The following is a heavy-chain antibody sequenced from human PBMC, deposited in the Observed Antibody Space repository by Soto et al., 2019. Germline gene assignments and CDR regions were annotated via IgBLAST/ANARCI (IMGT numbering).Heavy chain of an antibody. CDR3: ARGRYGDY. D-gene: IGHD1-1*01. V-gene: IGHV1-18*01. CDR1: GYAFTTYG. J-gene: IGHJ4*02. Sequence: QVHRVQSGAEVKKPGASVKVSCKGSGYAFTTYGITWVRQAPGQGLEWMGWISAHNGNTNYAQKLQGRVTVTRDTSTRTAYMELRSLRSDDTAVYYCARGRYGDYWGQGALVTVSS. CDR2: ISAHNGNT.